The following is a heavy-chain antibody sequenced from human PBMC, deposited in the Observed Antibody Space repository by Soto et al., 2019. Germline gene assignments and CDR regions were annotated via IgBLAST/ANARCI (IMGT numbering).Heavy chain of an antibody. CDR3: AKVSGGYSGYLHS. V-gene: IGHV3-23*01. CDR1: GFPFTNYA. J-gene: IGHJ4*02. CDR2: ISAIGFIT. D-gene: IGHD5-12*01. Sequence: VGSLRICCVTSGFPFTNYAMTWVRKGPGKVLDWVSSISAIGFITYFADSVKVRFTISRKNPKTPLYLNKTTLGAEDTAIYYCAKVSGGYSGYLHSGGKGTLVP.